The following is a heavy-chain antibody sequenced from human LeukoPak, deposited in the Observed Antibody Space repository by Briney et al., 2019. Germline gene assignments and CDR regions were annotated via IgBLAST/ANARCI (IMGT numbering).Heavy chain of an antibody. J-gene: IGHJ4*02. D-gene: IGHD3-22*01. Sequence: PSETLSLTCAVSGGSISSSNYYWSWIRQPPGKGLEWIGYIYYSGSTNYNPSLKSRVTISVDTSKNQFSLKLSSVTAADTAVYYCASGGYYVFDYWGQGTLVTVSS. CDR2: IYYSGST. CDR1: GGSISSSNYY. CDR3: ASGGYYVFDY. V-gene: IGHV4-61*05.